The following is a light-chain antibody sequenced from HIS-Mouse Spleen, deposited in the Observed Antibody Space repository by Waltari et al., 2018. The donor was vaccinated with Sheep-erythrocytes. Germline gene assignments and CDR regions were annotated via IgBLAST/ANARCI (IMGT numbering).Light chain of an antibody. CDR3: CSYAGSYNHV. CDR1: SSYVGGYNY. J-gene: IGLJ1*01. Sequence: QSALTQPRSVSGSPGQSVTISCTGTSSYVGGYNYVSWYQQHPGKAPKLMIYDVSKRPSGVPDRLSGSKSGNTASLPSSVLQAEEEADYYCCSYAGSYNHVFATGTKVTVL. V-gene: IGLV2-11*01. CDR2: DVS.